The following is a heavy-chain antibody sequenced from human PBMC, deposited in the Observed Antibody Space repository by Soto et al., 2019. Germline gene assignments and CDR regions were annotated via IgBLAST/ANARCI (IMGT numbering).Heavy chain of an antibody. Sequence: EVQLVESGGGLVQPGGSLRLTCAASGFPFSIYSWNWVRQPPGKGLEWSSYITSDTNTIKYADSVKGRFTISRDNAKNLVYLQMNSLRDEDTAVYFCARSVEGHFDYWGQGTVVTVSS. V-gene: IGHV3-48*02. CDR3: ARSVEGHFDY. CDR1: GFPFSIYS. CDR2: ITSDTNTI. J-gene: IGHJ4*02. D-gene: IGHD6-19*01.